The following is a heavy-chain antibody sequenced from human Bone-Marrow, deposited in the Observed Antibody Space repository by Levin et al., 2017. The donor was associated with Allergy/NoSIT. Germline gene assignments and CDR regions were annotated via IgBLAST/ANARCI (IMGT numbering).Heavy chain of an antibody. V-gene: IGHV3-48*02. CDR3: ARDSPGWGAFDV. CDR1: GFIFSYNN. J-gene: IGHJ3*01. CDR2: ITTSGNVI. D-gene: IGHD6-19*01. Sequence: GGSLRLSCEASGFIFSYNNMNWVRQAPGKGPEWISYITTSGNVIKYAESVKGRFTISRENARKSLYLQMNSLRDEDTAVYYCARDSPGWGAFDVWGPGTLVTVSS.